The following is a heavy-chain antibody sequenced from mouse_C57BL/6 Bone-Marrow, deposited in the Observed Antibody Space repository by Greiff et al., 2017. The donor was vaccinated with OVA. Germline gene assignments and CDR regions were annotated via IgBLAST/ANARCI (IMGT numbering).Heavy chain of an antibody. CDR1: GFNIKDAY. CDR3: TTGGSSYVGY. V-gene: IGHV14-4*01. J-gene: IGHJ2*01. CDR2: IDPENGDT. D-gene: IGHD1-1*01. Sequence: EVQLQQSGAELVRPGASVKLSCTASGFNIKDAYMHWVKQRPEQGLEWIGWIDPENGDTESASKFQGKATITADTSSNTAYLQLSSLTSEDTAVYYCTTGGSSYVGYWGKGTTLTVSS.